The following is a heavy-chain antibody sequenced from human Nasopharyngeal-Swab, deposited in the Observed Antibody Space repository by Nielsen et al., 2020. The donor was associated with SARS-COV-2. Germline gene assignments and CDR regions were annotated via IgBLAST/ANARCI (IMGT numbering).Heavy chain of an antibody. CDR1: GYTFTSYA. J-gene: IGHJ6*02. D-gene: IGHD6-13*01. CDR3: TMAAAGNTNFNYYYGMDV. V-gene: IGHV7-4-1*02. CDR2: INTNTGNP. Sequence: ASVKVSCKASGYTFTSYAMNWVRQAPGQGLEWMGWINTNTGNPTYAQGFTGRFVFSLDTSVSTAYLQISSLKAEDTAVYYCTMAAAGNTNFNYYYGMDVWGQGTTVTVSS.